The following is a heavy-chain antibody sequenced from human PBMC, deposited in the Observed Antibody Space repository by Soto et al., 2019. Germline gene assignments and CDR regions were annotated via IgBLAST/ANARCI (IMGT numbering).Heavy chain of an antibody. V-gene: IGHV1-69*01. CDR2: IIPIFGTA. Sequence: QVQLVQSGAEVKKPGSSVKVSCKASGGTFSSYAISWVRQAPGQGLEWMGGIIPIFGTANYAQKFQGRVTITADESTSTAYMELSSLRSEDTAVYYCARPRTRGQKPNDAFDIWGQGTMVTVSS. D-gene: IGHD2-2*01. J-gene: IGHJ3*02. CDR3: ARPRTRGQKPNDAFDI. CDR1: GGTFSSYA.